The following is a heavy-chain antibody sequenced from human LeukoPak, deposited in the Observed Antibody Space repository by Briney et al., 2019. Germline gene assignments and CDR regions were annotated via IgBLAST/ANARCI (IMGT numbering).Heavy chain of an antibody. CDR1: GGSFSGYY. D-gene: IGHD3-16*01. V-gene: IGHV4-34*01. CDR2: INHSGST. J-gene: IGHJ4*02. Sequence: PSETLSLTCAVYGGSFSGYYWSWIRQPPGKGLEWIGEINHSGSTNYNPSLKSRVTISVDTSKHQFSLKLSSVTAADTAVYYCARRPWPLVDYWGQGTLVTVSS. CDR3: ARRPWPLVDY.